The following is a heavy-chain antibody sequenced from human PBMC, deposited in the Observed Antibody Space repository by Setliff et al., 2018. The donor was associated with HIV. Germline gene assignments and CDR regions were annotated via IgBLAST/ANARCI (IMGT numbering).Heavy chain of an antibody. CDR1: EYTFTGYY. Sequence: GASVKVSCKASEYTFTGYYIHWVRQAPGHGLEWMGWINPNSGGTNYAQKFQGRVTMTTDTSTSTAYMDLRSLRSDDTAVYYCAKCSEMLGTPATSSGYYCGWFDPWGQGTLVTVSS. CDR3: AKCSEMLGTPATSSGYYCGWFDP. J-gene: IGHJ5*02. V-gene: IGHV1-2*02. D-gene: IGHD3-22*01. CDR2: INPNSGGT.